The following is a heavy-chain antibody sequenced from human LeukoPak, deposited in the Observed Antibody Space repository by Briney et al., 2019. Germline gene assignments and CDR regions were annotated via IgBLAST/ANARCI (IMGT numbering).Heavy chain of an antibody. CDR2: IYDDGST. J-gene: IGHJ4*02. CDR3: ARGWDGSDY. D-gene: IGHD3-10*01. V-gene: IGHV3-66*01. Sequence: PGGSLRLSCEASGFSVSRVSMSWVRQAPGKGLEWVSFIYDDGSTYYVDSVKGRFTVSRDSSKNTLYLQMTSLTTEDTAVYYCARGWDGSDYWGLGTLVTVSS. CDR1: GFSVSRVS.